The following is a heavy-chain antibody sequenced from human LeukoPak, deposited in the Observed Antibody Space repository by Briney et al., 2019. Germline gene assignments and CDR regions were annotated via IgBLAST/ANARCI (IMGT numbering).Heavy chain of an antibody. J-gene: IGHJ5*02. CDR3: ARMYYYDRSTLNWFDP. CDR1: GYTFTGYY. D-gene: IGHD3-22*01. CDR2: INPNSGGT. V-gene: IGHV1-2*02. Sequence: ASVKVSCKASGYTFTGYYMHWVRQAPGQGLEWMGWINPNSGGTNYAQKFQGRVTMTRDTSISTAYMELSRLRSDDTAVYYCARMYYYDRSTLNWFDPWGQGTLVTVSS.